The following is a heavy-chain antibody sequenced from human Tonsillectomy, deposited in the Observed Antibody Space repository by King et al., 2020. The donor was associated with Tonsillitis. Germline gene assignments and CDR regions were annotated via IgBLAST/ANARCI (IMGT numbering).Heavy chain of an antibody. V-gene: IGHV1-18*01. Sequence: QLVQSGADVKKPGASVKLSCKASGYTFSSYGVSWVRQAPGQGLEWMGGISAYNVNTNFAQKIQGRVTMTTDTSTSTAYMELRSLRADDTAVYYCARDRWEVLGWLDPWGQGTLVIVSS. D-gene: IGHD1-26*01. CDR1: GYTFSSYG. J-gene: IGHJ5*02. CDR3: ARDRWEVLGWLDP. CDR2: ISAYNVNT.